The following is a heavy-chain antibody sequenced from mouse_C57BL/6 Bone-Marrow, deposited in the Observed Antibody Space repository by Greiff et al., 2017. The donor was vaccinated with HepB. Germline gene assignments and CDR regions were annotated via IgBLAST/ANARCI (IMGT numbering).Heavy chain of an antibody. V-gene: IGHV1-55*01. CDR3: AADYYGSSTYAVDY. CDR1: GYTFTSYW. D-gene: IGHD1-1*01. J-gene: IGHJ4*01. CDR2: IYPGSGST. Sequence: VQLQQPGAELVKPGASVKMSCKASGYTFTSYWIPWVKQRPGQGLEWIGDIYPGSGSTNYNEKFKSKATLTVDTSSSTAYMQLSSLTSGDSAVYFGAADYYGSSTYAVDYWGQGTSGTVSS.